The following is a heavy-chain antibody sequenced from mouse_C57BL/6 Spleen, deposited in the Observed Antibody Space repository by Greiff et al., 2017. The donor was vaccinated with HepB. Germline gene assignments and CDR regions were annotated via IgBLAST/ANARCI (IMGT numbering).Heavy chain of an antibody. CDR2: IDPSDSYT. Sequence: QVQLQQPGAELVKPGASVKLSCKASGYTFTSYWMQWVKQRPGQGLEWIGEIDPSDSYTNYNQKFKGKATLTVDTSSSTAYMQLSSLTSEDSAVYYCARLYDYGGFAYWGQGTLVTVSA. CDR1: GYTFTSYW. D-gene: IGHD2-4*01. J-gene: IGHJ3*01. CDR3: ARLYDYGGFAY. V-gene: IGHV1-50*01.